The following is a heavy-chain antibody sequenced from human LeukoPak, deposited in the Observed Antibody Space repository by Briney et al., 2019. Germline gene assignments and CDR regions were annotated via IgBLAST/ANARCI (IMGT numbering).Heavy chain of an antibody. CDR2: IYYSGST. D-gene: IGHD5-18*01. CDR3: ARDTAMVTGSYYYGMDV. J-gene: IGHJ6*02. CDR1: GGSISSSSYY. Sequence: PSETLSLTCTVPGGSISSSSYYWGWIRQPPGKGLEWIGSIYYSGSTYYNPSLKSRVTISVDTSKNEFSLKLSSVTAADTAVYYCARDTAMVTGSYYYGMDVWGQGTTVTVSS. V-gene: IGHV4-39*07.